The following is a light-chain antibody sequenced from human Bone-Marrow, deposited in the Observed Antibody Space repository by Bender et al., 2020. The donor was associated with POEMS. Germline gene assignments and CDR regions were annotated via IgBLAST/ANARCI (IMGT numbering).Light chain of an antibody. Sequence: SYELTQAPSVSVSPGQTASLTCSGDKVGDKYVCWYQQKPGQSPLVVIYQDNKRPSGIPERFSGSSSANTATLTISGTQALDEADYYCQVWDSSAGGLFGGGTKLTVL. CDR1: KVGDKY. CDR2: QDN. J-gene: IGLJ3*02. CDR3: QVWDSSAGGL. V-gene: IGLV3-1*01.